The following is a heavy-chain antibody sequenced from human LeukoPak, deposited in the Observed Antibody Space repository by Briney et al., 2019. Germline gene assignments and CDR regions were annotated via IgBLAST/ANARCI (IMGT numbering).Heavy chain of an antibody. CDR3: ARERGSPVDFVY. D-gene: IGHD3-16*01. J-gene: IGHJ4*02. Sequence: GGSLRLSCAASGFTFSSHSMNWVRQAPGKGLEWVSSISSSSYIYYADSVKGRFNLSRTNAKNSPDLQMNKLRAEVTAVYLLARERGSPVDFVYWGQGALVTVSS. CDR2: ISSSSYI. CDR1: GFTFSSHS. V-gene: IGHV3-21*04.